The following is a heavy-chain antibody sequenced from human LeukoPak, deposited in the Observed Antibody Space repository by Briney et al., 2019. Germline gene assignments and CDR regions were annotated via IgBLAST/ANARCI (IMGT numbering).Heavy chain of an antibody. CDR1: GFTFSNYD. CDR2: IRYDGSYK. CDR3: ANSLGYCSSSSCPDTFAFDI. V-gene: IGHV3-30*02. J-gene: IGHJ3*02. D-gene: IGHD2-2*03. Sequence: QSGGSLRLSCAASGFTFSNYDMHWVRQAPGKGLEWVAFIRYDGSYKYHADSVKGRFTISRDNSKNTLSLQMNSLRAEDTAVYYCANSLGYCSSSSCPDTFAFDIWGQGTMVTVSS.